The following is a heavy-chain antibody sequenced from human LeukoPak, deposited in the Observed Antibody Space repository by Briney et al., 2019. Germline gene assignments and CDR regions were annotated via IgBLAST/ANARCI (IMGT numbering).Heavy chain of an antibody. V-gene: IGHV4-59*01. D-gene: IGHD2-2*01. J-gene: IGHJ6*02. CDR2: IYYSGST. CDR3: ARTRSTSPRSSMDV. CDR1: GGSISSYY. Sequence: SETLSLTCTVSGGSISSYYWSWIRQPPGKGLEWIGYIYYSGSTNYNPSLESRVTISVDTSKNQFSLKLSSVTAADTAVYYCARTRSTSPRSSMDVWGQGTTVTVSS.